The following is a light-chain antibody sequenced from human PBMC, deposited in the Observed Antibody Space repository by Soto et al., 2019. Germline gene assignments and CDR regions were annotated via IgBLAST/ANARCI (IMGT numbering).Light chain of an antibody. J-gene: IGLJ1*01. V-gene: IGLV2-8*01. Sequence: QSALAQPPSASGSPGQSVTFSCTGTSSDVGAYNFVSWYQQLPGKAPKLMIYEVTKRPSGVPDRFSGSKSGNTASLTVSGLQAEDEADYYCSSYAGSITIYVFGTGTKLTVL. CDR2: EVT. CDR3: SSYAGSITIYV. CDR1: SSDVGAYNF.